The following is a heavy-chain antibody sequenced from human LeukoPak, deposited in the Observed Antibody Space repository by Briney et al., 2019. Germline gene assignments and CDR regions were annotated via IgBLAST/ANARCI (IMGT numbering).Heavy chain of an antibody. D-gene: IGHD1-26*01. CDR2: ISYDGSNK. Sequence: GGSLRLSCAASGFTFSSYAMHWVRQAPGKGLEWVAVISYDGSNKYYADSVKGRFTISRDNSRNILYLQMNSLRAEDTAIYYCAKDFGGSDYDWYFDLWGRGTVVTVSS. CDR3: AKDFGGSDYDWYFDL. CDR1: GFTFSSYA. J-gene: IGHJ2*01. V-gene: IGHV3-30-3*01.